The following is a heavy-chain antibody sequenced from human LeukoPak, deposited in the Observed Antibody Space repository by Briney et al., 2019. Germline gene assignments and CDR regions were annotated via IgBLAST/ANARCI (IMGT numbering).Heavy chain of an antibody. CDR2: INHNGNVN. Sequence: GGSLRLSCAVSGFTFSSSWMHWVRQAPGKGLVWVASINHNGNVNYYVDSVKGRFTIFRDNAKNSLYLQMSNLRAEDTAVYFCARGGGLDVWGQGATVTVSS. V-gene: IGHV3-7*03. D-gene: IGHD3-16*01. J-gene: IGHJ6*02. CDR3: ARGGGLDV. CDR1: GFTFSSSW.